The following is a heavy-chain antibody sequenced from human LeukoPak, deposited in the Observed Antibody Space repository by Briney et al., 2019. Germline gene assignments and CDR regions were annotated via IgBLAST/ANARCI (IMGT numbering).Heavy chain of an antibody. J-gene: IGHJ4*02. Sequence: ASVKVSCKASGYTFTDYYMHWVRQAPGQGLERMGWINPNSGGTNYAQKFQGRVTMTRDTSISTAYMELSRLRSDDTAVYYCARDWSRWVVATDYWGQGTLVTVSS. V-gene: IGHV1-2*02. CDR1: GYTFTDYY. CDR2: INPNSGGT. D-gene: IGHD3-3*01. CDR3: ARDWSRWVVATDY.